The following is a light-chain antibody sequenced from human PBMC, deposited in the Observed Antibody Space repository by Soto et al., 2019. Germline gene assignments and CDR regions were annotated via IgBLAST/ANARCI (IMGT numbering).Light chain of an antibody. J-gene: IGLJ2*01. CDR2: SNN. V-gene: IGLV1-44*01. CDR1: SSNIGSNT. Sequence: QSALTQPPSASGTPGQRFTISCSGSSSNIGSNTVNWYQQLPGTAPKLLIYSNNQRPSGVPDRFSGSKSGTSASLAISGLQSEDEADYYCAAWDDSLNGVVFGGGTKLTVL. CDR3: AAWDDSLNGVV.